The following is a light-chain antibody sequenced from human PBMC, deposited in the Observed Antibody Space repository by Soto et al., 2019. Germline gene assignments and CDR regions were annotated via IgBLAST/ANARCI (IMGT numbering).Light chain of an antibody. CDR1: QSVDSNY. CDR3: QQYGGSPRT. V-gene: IGKV3-20*01. Sequence: EIVLTQSPVTMSLSPGERATLSCRASQSVDSNYLAWFQQKPGQAPRLLIYGASSRATGIPDRFSGSGSGTDFTLTISRLEPEDVAVYYCQQYGGSPRTFGQGTKVEVK. J-gene: IGKJ1*01. CDR2: GAS.